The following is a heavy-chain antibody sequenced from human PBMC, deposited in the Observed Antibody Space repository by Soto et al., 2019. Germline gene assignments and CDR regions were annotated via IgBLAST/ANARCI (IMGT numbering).Heavy chain of an antibody. V-gene: IGHV4-39*01. CDR2: IYYSGST. CDR3: ARLHGYCISSSCHGHYAMDV. D-gene: IGHD2-2*01. J-gene: IGHJ6*02. CDR1: SAPVSSSTYT. Sequence: SETLSHTCTVSSAPVSSSTYTWGWIRKPPGKGLEWIGSIYYSGSTYYNPSLNSRVTVSVDTSKNQFSLKVTSVTAADTAVYYCARLHGYCISSSCHGHYAMDVWGQGTTVTVSS.